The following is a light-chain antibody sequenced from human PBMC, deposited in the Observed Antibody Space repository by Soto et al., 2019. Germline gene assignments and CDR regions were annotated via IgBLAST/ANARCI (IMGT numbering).Light chain of an antibody. V-gene: IGKV3-15*01. CDR3: QQYNNWPLT. CDR1: QSVNSN. CDR2: GAS. J-gene: IGKJ1*01. Sequence: EVVMTQSPATLSVSPGERATLPCRASQSVNSNLAWYQQKPGQAPRLLIYGASTRATGIPARFSGSGSGTEFTLTISSLQSEDFAVYYCQQYNNWPLTFGQGTKV.